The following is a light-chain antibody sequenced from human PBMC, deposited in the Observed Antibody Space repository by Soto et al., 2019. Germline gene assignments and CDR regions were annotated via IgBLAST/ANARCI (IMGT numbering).Light chain of an antibody. Sequence: QSALTQPPSASGSPGQSVTISCTGTSSDVGGFKFVSWYQHHPGKAPRLLIYEVNNRPSGVSFRFSGSKSANTASLTISGLQTEDEADYYCLSHTTRRIYVFGPGTKLTVL. CDR2: EVN. CDR3: LSHTTRRIYV. J-gene: IGLJ1*01. V-gene: IGLV2-14*01. CDR1: SSDVGGFKF.